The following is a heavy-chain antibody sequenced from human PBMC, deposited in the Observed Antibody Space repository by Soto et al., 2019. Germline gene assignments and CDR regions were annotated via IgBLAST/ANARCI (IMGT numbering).Heavy chain of an antibody. CDR2: ISPYTGNT. Sequence: QVQLVQSGAEVKRPGASLKVSCKASGYTFTSYGINWVRQAPGQGLEWMGWISPYTGNTNYAQEFQGRVTMTADTSTSTAYMELRRLRSDDTAVYYCAREKGKAVTGTYYYYGMDVWGQGTTVIVSS. J-gene: IGHJ6*02. CDR1: GYTFTSYG. CDR3: AREKGKAVTGTYYYYGMDV. V-gene: IGHV1-18*04. D-gene: IGHD6-19*01.